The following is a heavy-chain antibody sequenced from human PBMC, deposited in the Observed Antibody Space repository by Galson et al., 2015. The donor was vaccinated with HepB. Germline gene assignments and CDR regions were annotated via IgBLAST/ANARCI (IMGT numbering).Heavy chain of an antibody. V-gene: IGHV1-18*01. Sequence: SVKVSCKASGYTFTSYGISWVRQAPGQGLEWMGWISAYNGNTNYAQKLQGRVTMTTDTSTSTAYMEMRSLRSDDTAVYYCARGWDGGGDCYSDPFDYWGQGTLVIGST. CDR3: ARGWDGGGDCYSDPFDY. CDR1: GYTFTSYG. J-gene: IGHJ4*02. D-gene: IGHD2-21*01. CDR2: ISAYNGNT.